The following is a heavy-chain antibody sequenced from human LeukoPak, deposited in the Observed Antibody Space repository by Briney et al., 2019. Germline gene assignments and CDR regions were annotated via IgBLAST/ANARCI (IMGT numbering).Heavy chain of an antibody. Sequence: PGGSLRLSCAASGFTFSSYSMSWVRRAPGKGPEWVANIKPDGSKRYYVDSVKGRFTISRDNAKNSLYLQMDSLRAEDTAIYYCANLWEMGYWGQGTLVTVSS. V-gene: IGHV3-7*01. CDR1: GFTFSSYS. D-gene: IGHD5-24*01. CDR2: IKPDGSKR. CDR3: ANLWEMGY. J-gene: IGHJ4*02.